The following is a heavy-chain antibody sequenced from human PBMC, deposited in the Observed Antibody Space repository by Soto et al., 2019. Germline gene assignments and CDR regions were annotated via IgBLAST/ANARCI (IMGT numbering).Heavy chain of an antibody. CDR1: GFSFSSYW. Sequence: GGSLRLSCAASGFSFSSYWMSWVRQAPGRGLEWVANINQDATRQSYVDSVEGQFSISRDNAKNSLYLQMNSLRVEDTAVYYCAKDASSGITSFDLWGRGTLVTVSS. J-gene: IGHJ2*01. CDR3: AKDASSGITSFDL. D-gene: IGHD3-3*01. CDR2: INQDATRQ. V-gene: IGHV3-7*03.